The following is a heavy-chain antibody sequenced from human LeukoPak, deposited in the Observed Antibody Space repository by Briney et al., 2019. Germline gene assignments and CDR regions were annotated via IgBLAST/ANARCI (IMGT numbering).Heavy chain of an antibody. J-gene: IGHJ4*02. Sequence: GGSLRLSCAASGFTFSNAWMSWVRQALGKGLEWVGRIKSKTDGGTTDYAAPVKGRFTISRDDSKNTLYLQMNSLKTEDTAVYYCTTYVVPAAAPRADYWGQGTLVTVSS. CDR1: GFTFSNAW. CDR3: TTYVVPAAAPRADY. V-gene: IGHV3-15*01. CDR2: IKSKTDGGTT. D-gene: IGHD2-2*01.